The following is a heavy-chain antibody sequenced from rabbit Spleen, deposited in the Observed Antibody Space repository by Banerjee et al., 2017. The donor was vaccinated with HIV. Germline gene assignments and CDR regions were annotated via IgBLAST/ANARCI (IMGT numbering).Heavy chain of an antibody. J-gene: IGHJ4*01. V-gene: IGHV1S45*01. CDR3: ARAENFDRYATDLGL. CDR2: VNGGGSGTT. D-gene: IGHD6-1*01. CDR1: GFTLSNYW. Sequence: QQQLEESGGGQVKPGGTLTLSCKASGFTLSNYWIWWVRQAPGKGLEWIACVNGGGSGTTHYATWAKGRFTVSKISSTTVTLQVPSLTAADTATYFCARAENFDRYATDLGLWGPGTLVTVS.